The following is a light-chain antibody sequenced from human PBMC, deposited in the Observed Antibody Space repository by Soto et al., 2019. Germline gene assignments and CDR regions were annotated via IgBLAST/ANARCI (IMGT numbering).Light chain of an antibody. CDR2: GAS. CDR3: QQRHMWPIT. J-gene: IGKJ5*01. V-gene: IGKV3D-20*02. CDR1: QSVSSSY. Sequence: EIVLTQSPGTLSLSPGERATLSCRASQSVSSSYLAWYQQKPGQAPRLLIYGASNRATGIPDRFSGSGSGTDFTLTISRLEPKDSAVYYCQQRHMWPITFGQGTRLEI.